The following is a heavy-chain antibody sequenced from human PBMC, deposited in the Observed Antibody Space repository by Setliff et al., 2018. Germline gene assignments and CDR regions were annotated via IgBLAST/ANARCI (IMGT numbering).Heavy chain of an antibody. J-gene: IGHJ6*03. CDR2: IYTSGST. V-gene: IGHV4-61*09. Sequence: SETLSLTCTVSGGSISSGSYYWSWIRQPAGKGLEWIGHIYTSGSTNYNPSLKSRVTISVDTSKNQFSLKLSSVTAADTAVYYCARDGRYFDWLLFSENGYMDVWGKGTTVTVSS. CDR1: GGSISSGSYY. D-gene: IGHD3-9*01. CDR3: ARDGRYFDWLLFSENGYMDV.